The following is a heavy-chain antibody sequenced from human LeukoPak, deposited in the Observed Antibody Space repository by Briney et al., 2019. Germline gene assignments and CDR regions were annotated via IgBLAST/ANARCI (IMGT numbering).Heavy chain of an antibody. CDR2: MYYSGST. D-gene: IGHD1-26*01. V-gene: IGHV4-39*07. Sequence: PSETLSLTCTVSGGSISSSGYYWGWIRQPPGKGLEWIGSMYYSGSTYYNPSLKSRVTISVDTSKNQFSLKLSSVTAADTAVYYCARTMWELLRFDYWGQGTLVTVSS. CDR3: ARTMWELLRFDY. J-gene: IGHJ4*02. CDR1: GGSISSSGYY.